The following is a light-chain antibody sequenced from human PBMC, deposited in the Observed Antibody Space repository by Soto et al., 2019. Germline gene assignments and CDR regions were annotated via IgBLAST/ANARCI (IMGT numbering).Light chain of an antibody. CDR3: QQSYSTPPT. J-gene: IGKJ5*01. CDR1: QSISSY. V-gene: IGKV1-39*01. CDR2: AAS. Sequence: DIQMTQCPSSLSASVGDRVTITCRASQSISSYLNWYQQKPGKAPKLLIYAASSLQSGVPSRFSGSGSGTDFTLTISSLQPEDFAIYYCQQSYSTPPTFGQGTRLEIK.